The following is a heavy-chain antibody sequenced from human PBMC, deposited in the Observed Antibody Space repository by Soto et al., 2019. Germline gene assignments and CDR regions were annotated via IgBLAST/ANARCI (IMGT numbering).Heavy chain of an antibody. D-gene: IGHD4-4*01. Sequence: QLQLQESGSGLVKPSQTLSLTCAVSGGSISSGGYSWSWIRQPPGKGLEWIGYIYHSGSTYYNPSLKSRVTISVDRSKNQFSLKLSSVPAADTAVYYCARRRLDYSNYSDYWGQGTLVTVSS. J-gene: IGHJ4*02. CDR3: ARRRLDYSNYSDY. V-gene: IGHV4-30-2*01. CDR2: IYHSGST. CDR1: GGSISSGGYS.